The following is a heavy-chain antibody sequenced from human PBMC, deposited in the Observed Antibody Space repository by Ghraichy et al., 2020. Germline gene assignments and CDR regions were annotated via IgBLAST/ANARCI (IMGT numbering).Heavy chain of an antibody. CDR2: INGDGSRT. V-gene: IGHV3-74*01. Sequence: GGSRRLTCVASGFTFSSYWMHWVRQAPGKGLVWVSRINGDGSRTGYADSVKGRFTISRDNAKNTLYLQMSSLRGEDTAVYYCVRPKYSGGLPIEYWGQGTLVTVSS. D-gene: IGHD1-26*01. CDR1: GFTFSSYW. J-gene: IGHJ4*02. CDR3: VRPKYSGGLPIEY.